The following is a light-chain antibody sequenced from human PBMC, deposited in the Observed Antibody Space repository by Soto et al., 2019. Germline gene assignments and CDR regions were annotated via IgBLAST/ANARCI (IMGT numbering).Light chain of an antibody. J-gene: IGLJ3*02. CDR3: TSYAGSNTWV. CDR2: EVS. V-gene: IGLV2-8*01. Sequence: QSALTQPASASGSPGQSVTISCTGTSSDVGGYDYVSWYRQHPGKAPQLMIYEVSQRPSGVPDRFSGSKSANTASLTVSGLQAEDEAHYYCTSYAGSNTWVFGGGTKVTVL. CDR1: SSDVGGYDY.